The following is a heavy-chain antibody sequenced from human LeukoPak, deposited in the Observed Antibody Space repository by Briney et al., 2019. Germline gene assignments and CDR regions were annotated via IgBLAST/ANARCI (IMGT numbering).Heavy chain of an antibody. CDR3: AREESYNWFDP. V-gene: IGHV3-33*01. CDR2: IWYDGSNK. D-gene: IGHD3-10*01. CDR1: GFTFSSCG. J-gene: IGHJ5*02. Sequence: PGGSLRLSCAASGFTFSSCGMHWVRQAPGKGLEWVAVIWYDGSNKYYADSVKGRFTISRDNSKNTLYLQMNSLRAEDTAVYYCAREESYNWFDPWGQGTLVTVSS.